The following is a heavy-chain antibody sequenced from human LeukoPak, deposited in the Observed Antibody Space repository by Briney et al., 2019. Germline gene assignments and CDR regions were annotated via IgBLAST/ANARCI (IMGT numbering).Heavy chain of an antibody. J-gene: IGHJ4*02. V-gene: IGHV3-74*01. D-gene: IGHD2-8*01. CDR1: GFTLSGYW. Sequence: GGSLRLSCAASGFTLSGYWMHWVRQAPGKGLVWVSRINSDGSSTSYADSVKGRFTISRDNAKNTLYLQMNSLRAEDTAVYYCAKVGDQGVYYFDYWGQGTLVTVSS. CDR2: INSDGSST. CDR3: AKVGDQGVYYFDY.